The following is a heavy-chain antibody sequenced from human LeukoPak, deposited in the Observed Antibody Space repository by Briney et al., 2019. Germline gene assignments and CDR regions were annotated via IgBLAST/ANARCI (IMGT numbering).Heavy chain of an antibody. J-gene: IGHJ4*02. CDR2: IWYDGSNK. CDR1: AFSINNNY. Sequence: PGGALRLFCAACAFSINNNYVDWVGQTPGKGGEGGAGIWYDGSNKYYADSVKGGFTISRDNSKNTLYLQMNSLRAEDTAVYYCAREGSGFWKYFDYWGQGTLVTVSS. V-gene: IGHV3-33*08. CDR3: AREGSGFWKYFDY. D-gene: IGHD3-3*01.